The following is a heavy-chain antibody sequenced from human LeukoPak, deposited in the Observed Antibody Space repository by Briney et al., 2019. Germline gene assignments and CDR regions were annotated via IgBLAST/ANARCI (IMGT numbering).Heavy chain of an antibody. CDR3: AKDGAREPPYFDY. J-gene: IGHJ4*02. V-gene: IGHV3-30*18. D-gene: IGHD1-26*01. CDR2: ISYDGSNK. Sequence: PGRSLRLSCAASGFTFSSYGMHWVRQAPGKGLEWVAVISYDGSNKYYADSVKGRFTISRDNSKNTLYLQMNSLRAEDTAVYYCAKDGAREPPYFDYWGQGTLVTVSS. CDR1: GFTFSSYG.